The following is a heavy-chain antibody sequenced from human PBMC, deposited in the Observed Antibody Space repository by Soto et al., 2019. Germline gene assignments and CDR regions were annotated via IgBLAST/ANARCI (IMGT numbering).Heavy chain of an antibody. D-gene: IGHD2-21*02. CDR3: ARPLGGTVVTHDAFDI. CDR1: GGTFSSYA. Sequence: QVQLVQSGAEVKKPGFSVKVSCKASGGTFSSYAISWVRQAPGQGLEWMGGIIPIFGTANYAQKFQGRVTITADGSTSTAYMELSSLRSEDTAVYYCARPLGGTVVTHDAFDIWGQGTMVTVSS. CDR2: IIPIFGTA. J-gene: IGHJ3*02. V-gene: IGHV1-69*12.